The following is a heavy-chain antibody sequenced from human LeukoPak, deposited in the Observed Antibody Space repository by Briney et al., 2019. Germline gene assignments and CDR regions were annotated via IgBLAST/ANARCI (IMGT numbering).Heavy chain of an antibody. CDR2: ISYDGSNK. V-gene: IGHV3-30*18. CDR1: GFTFSSYG. Sequence: PGGSLRLSCAASGFTFSSYGMHWVRQAPGKGLEWVAVISYDGSNKYYADSVKGRFTISRDNSKNTLYLQMNSLRAEDTAVYYCAKDLSWFGEYQNDYWGQGTLVTVSS. CDR3: AKDLSWFGEYQNDY. D-gene: IGHD3-10*01. J-gene: IGHJ4*02.